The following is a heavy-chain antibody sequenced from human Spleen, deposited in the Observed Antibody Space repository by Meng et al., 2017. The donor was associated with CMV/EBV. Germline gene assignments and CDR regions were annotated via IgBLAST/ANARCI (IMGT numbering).Heavy chain of an antibody. J-gene: IGHJ6*02. D-gene: IGHD4-11*01. CDR2: TSDKANSYTT. V-gene: IGHV3-72*01. CDR1: GFTLRSYS. CDR3: ARWDYSNYVWVGMDV. Sequence: GESLKISCAASGFTLRSYSMNWVRQAPGKGLEWVGRTSDKANSYTTLYAASVKGRFTISRDDSKNSVYLQMNSLKTEDTAVYYCARWDYSNYVWVGMDVWGQGTTVTVSS.